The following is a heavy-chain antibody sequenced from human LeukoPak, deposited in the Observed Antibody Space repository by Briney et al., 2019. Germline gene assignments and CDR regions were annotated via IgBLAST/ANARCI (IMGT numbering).Heavy chain of an antibody. D-gene: IGHD4-17*01. CDR1: GFTFSSYW. CDR3: ARVYGDFWYYYYYMDV. CDR2: IKQDGSEK. V-gene: IGHV3-7*01. Sequence: GGSLRLSCAASGFTFSSYWMSWVRQAPGKGLEWVANIKQDGSEKYYVDSVKGRFTISRDNAKNSLYLQMNSLRAEDTAVYYCARVYGDFWYYYYYMDVWGKGTTVTVSS. J-gene: IGHJ6*03.